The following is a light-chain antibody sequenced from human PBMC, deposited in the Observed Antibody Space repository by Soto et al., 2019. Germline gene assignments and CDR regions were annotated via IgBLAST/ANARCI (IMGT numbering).Light chain of an antibody. CDR1: ESISSW. CDR3: QQYNSYPGT. J-gene: IGKJ1*01. CDR2: GAS. V-gene: IGKV1-5*01. Sequence: IQLTQSPSSLPASVGNRVTITCRASESISSWLAWYQQKPGKAPKLLIYGASTLKSGVPSRFSGSGSGTEFTLTISSLQPEDFATYYCQQYNSYPGTFGQGTKVDIK.